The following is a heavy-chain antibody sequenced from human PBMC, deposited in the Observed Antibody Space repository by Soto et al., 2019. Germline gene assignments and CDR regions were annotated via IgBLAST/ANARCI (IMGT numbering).Heavy chain of an antibody. Sequence: EVQLVESGGGLIRPGGPLRLPCPPSGFPVSRNYMSGAPRAPGKGLEWVSVIYSGGSTYYADSVKGRFTISRDNSKNTLYLQMNSLRAEDTAVYYCARTTINLFDYWGQGTLVTVSS. J-gene: IGHJ4*02. CDR1: GFPVSRNY. CDR2: IYSGGST. V-gene: IGHV3-53*01. D-gene: IGHD1-1*01. CDR3: ARTTINLFDY.